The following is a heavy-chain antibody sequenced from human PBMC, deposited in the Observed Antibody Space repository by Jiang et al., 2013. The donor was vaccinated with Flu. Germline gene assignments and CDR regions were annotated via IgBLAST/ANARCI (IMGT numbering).Heavy chain of an antibody. D-gene: IGHD2-21*01. J-gene: IGHJ5*02. CDR2: INHSGST. CDR1: GGSFSGYY. CDR3: ARHVSGAWSIRFDP. V-gene: IGHV4-34*01. Sequence: LLKPSETLSLTCAVYGGSFSGYYWSWIRQPPGKGLEWIGEINHSGSTNYNPSLKSRVTISVDTSKNQFSLKLSSVTAADTAVYYCARHVSGAWSIRFDPWGPGNPGHRLL.